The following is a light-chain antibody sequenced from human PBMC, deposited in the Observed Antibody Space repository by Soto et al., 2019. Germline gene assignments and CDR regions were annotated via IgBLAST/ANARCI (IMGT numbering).Light chain of an antibody. CDR3: QQSYDAQFT. Sequence: DIQLTQSPSSLSASVRDEVTITCRASQGISHYLTWYQQKPGRAPTLLIYGVSTLQSGVPSRFSGGGSGTDFTLTISNLQLEDFATYYCQQSYDAQFTLGGGTRVEIK. CDR1: QGISHY. V-gene: IGKV1-39*01. J-gene: IGKJ4*01. CDR2: GVS.